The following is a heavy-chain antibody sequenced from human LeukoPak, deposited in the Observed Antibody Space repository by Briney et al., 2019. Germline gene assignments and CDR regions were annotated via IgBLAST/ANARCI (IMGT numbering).Heavy chain of an antibody. V-gene: IGHV3-74*01. J-gene: IGHJ4*02. CDR2: SSSDGSST. CDR1: GFTFSSYW. CDR3: ARDSLFDY. Sequence: GGSLRLSCAASGFTFSSYWMYWVRQAPGKGLVWVSRSSSDGSSTSYADSVKGRFTISRDNAKNTLYLQMNSLRAEDTAMYYCARDSLFDYWGQGTLVTVSS.